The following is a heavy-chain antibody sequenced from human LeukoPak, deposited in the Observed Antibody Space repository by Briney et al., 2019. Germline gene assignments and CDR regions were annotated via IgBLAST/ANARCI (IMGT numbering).Heavy chain of an antibody. CDR1: GFTVSSNY. J-gene: IGHJ3*02. V-gene: IGHV3-53*01. D-gene: IGHD1-14*01. CDR3: GRDRSGSGAFYM. CDR2: MYSGGST. Sequence: AGGSLRLSCAASGFTVSSNYMSWVRQAPRQGLEWVSVMYSGGSTYYSDSVKGRFTISRDNSKTTLYLQMNSLRGEDRAVYYCGRDRSGSGAFYMWGQGTMVSVS.